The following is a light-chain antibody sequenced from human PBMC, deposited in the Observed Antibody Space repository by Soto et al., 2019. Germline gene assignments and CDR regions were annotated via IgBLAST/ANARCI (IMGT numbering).Light chain of an antibody. CDR2: SNN. V-gene: IGLV1-44*01. Sequence: QSLLTQPHSASGTPGQRVTISCSGSSSNIGSNTVNWYQQLPGTAPKLLIYSNNQRPSGVPDRFSGSKSGTSASLAISGLQSEDEADYYCAAWDDSLNGVVFGGGTKVTVL. CDR3: AAWDDSLNGVV. CDR1: SSNIGSNT. J-gene: IGLJ2*01.